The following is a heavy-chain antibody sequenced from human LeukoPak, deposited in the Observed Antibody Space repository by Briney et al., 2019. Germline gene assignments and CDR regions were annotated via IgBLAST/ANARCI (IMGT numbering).Heavy chain of an antibody. V-gene: IGHV3-74*01. Sequence: GGSLRLCCAASGFTFSSYWMHWVRQAPGKGLVWVSRINSDGSSTSYADSVKGRFTISRDNAKNTLYLQMNSLRAEDTAVYYCARDVVPAATYNWFDPWGQGTLVTVSS. D-gene: IGHD2-2*01. CDR1: GFTFSSYW. J-gene: IGHJ5*02. CDR3: ARDVVPAATYNWFDP. CDR2: INSDGSST.